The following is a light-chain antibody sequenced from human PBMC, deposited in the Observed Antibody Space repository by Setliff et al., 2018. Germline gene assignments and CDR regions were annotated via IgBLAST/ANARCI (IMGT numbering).Light chain of an antibody. CDR1: SSDIGAYDY. J-gene: IGLJ1*01. CDR2: DAN. CDR3: SSYTSRTTLDV. Sequence: QSVLTQPASVSGSPGQSITISCTGSSSDIGAYDYVSWYQQHPGKAPKLMIYDANNRPSGVSNRFSGSKSGNTASLAISGLQAEDEADYYCSSYTSRTTLDVFGTGTKAPS. V-gene: IGLV2-14*03.